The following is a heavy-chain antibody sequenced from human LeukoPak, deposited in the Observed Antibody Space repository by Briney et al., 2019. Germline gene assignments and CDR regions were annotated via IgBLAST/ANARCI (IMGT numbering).Heavy chain of an antibody. CDR2: ISSSGSTI. J-gene: IGHJ6*03. Sequence: GGSLRLSRAASGFTFSDYYMSWIRQAPGKGLEWVSYISSSGSTIYYADSVKGRFTISRDNAKNSLYLQMSSLRAEDTAVYYCARVGCSSTSCANGGYYYYYMDVWGKGTTVTVSS. V-gene: IGHV3-11*04. CDR1: GFTFSDYY. CDR3: ARVGCSSTSCANGGYYYYYMDV. D-gene: IGHD2-2*01.